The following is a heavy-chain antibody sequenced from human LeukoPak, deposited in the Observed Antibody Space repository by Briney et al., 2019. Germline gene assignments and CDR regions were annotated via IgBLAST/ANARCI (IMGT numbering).Heavy chain of an antibody. J-gene: IGHJ4*02. V-gene: IGHV3-30*02. Sequence: GGSLRLSCAASGFTFSSYGMHWVRQAPGKGLEWVAFIRYDGSNKYYADSVKGRFTISRDNSKNTLYLQMNSLRAEDTAVYYCAHQGTIHHYFDYWGQGTLVTVSS. CDR2: IRYDGSNK. CDR3: AHQGTIHHYFDY. D-gene: IGHD2-2*01. CDR1: GFTFSSYG.